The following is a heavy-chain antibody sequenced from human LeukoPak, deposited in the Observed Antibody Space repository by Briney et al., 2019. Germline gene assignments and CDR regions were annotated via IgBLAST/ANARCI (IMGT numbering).Heavy chain of an antibody. D-gene: IGHD3-10*01. V-gene: IGHV1-69*13. CDR3: APARYGSGRSTIDY. CDR2: IIPIFGTA. Sequence: SVKVPCKASGYTFIGYYIHWVRQAPGQGLEWMGGIIPIFGTANYAQKFQGRVTITADESTCTAYMELSSLRSEDTAVYYCAPARYGSGRSTIDYWGQGTLVTVSS. J-gene: IGHJ4*02. CDR1: GYTFIGYY.